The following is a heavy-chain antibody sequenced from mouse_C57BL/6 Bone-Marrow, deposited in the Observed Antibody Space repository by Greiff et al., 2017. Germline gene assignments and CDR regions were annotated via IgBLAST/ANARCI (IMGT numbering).Heavy chain of an antibody. V-gene: IGHV1-15*01. D-gene: IGHD2-5*01. CDR2: IDPETGGT. Sequence: VQLKESGAELVRPGASVTLSCKASGYTFTDYEMHWVKQTPVHGLEWIGAIDPETGGTAYNQKFKGKAILTADKSSSTAYMELRSLTSEDSAVYYCTRRGGSNYVAYWGQGTLVTVSA. CDR1: GYTFTDYE. CDR3: TRRGGSNYVAY. J-gene: IGHJ3*01.